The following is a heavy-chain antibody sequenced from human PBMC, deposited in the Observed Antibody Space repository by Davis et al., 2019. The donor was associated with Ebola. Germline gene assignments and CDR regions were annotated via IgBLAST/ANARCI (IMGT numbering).Heavy chain of an antibody. D-gene: IGHD6-13*01. CDR3: ALLTWGNSSWYIKY. J-gene: IGHJ4*02. CDR1: GDSISSYY. CDR2: IYYSGTT. V-gene: IGHV4-59*08. Sequence: SETLSLTCTVSGDSISSYYWSWIRQPPGKGLEWIGYIYYSGTTNYNPPLKSRVAISIDTSKNEFSLKVTSVTAADTAVYYCALLTWGNSSWYIKYWGQGALVTVSS.